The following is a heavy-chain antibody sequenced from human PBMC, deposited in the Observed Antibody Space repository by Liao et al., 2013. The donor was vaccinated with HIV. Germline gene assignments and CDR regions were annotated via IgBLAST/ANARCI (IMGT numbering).Heavy chain of an antibody. D-gene: IGHD3-16*01. J-gene: IGHJ4*02. V-gene: IGHV4-61*02. CDR1: GVSVSSGSYY. CDR3: AREEDWGGY. CDR2: IYTGGST. Sequence: QVQLQESGPGLVKPSQTLSLTCTVSGVSVSSGSYYWSWIRQSAGKGLEWIGRIYTGGSTNYNPSLKSRVTISLDTSKNQFFLKLNSVTASDTAVYFCAREEDWGGYWGQGTLVTVSS.